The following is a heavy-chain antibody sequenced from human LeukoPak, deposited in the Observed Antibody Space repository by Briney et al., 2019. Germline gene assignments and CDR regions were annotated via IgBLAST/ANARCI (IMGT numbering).Heavy chain of an antibody. CDR3: ARRVGATYFGY. V-gene: IGHV4-61*02. D-gene: IGHD1-26*01. Sequence: SETLSLTCTVSGGSISSGSYYWSWIRQPAGKGLEWIGRIYTSGSTNYNPSLKSRVTISVDTSKNQFSLKLSSVTAADTAVYYCARRVGATYFGYWGQGTLVTVSS. CDR1: GGSISSGSYY. CDR2: IYTSGST. J-gene: IGHJ4*02.